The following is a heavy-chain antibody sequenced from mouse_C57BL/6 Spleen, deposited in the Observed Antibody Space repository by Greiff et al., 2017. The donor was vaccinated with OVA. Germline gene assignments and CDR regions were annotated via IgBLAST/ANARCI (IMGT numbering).Heavy chain of an antibody. CDR2: ISYSGST. CDR3: ARETLYYFDY. Sequence: EVKLQQSGPGMVKPSQSLSLTCTVTGYSITSGYDWHWIRHFPGNKLEWMGYISYSGSTNYNPSLKSRISITHDTSKNHFFLKLNSVTTEDTATYYCARETLYYFDYWGQGTTLTVSS. J-gene: IGHJ2*01. V-gene: IGHV3-1*01. CDR1: GYSITSGYD.